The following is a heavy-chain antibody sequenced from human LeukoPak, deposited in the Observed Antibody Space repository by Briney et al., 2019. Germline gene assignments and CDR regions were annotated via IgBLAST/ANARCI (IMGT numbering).Heavy chain of an antibody. D-gene: IGHD6-13*01. CDR1: GYTFTGYY. J-gene: IGHJ4*02. CDR2: INPNSGGT. Sequence: GASVNVSCKSSGYTFTGYYMHWVRPAPGQGLEWMGWINPNSGGTNYAQKFQGWVTMTRDTSISTAYMELSRLRSDDTAVYYCARAVNSSSFDYWGQGTLVTVSS. V-gene: IGHV1-2*04. CDR3: ARAVNSSSFDY.